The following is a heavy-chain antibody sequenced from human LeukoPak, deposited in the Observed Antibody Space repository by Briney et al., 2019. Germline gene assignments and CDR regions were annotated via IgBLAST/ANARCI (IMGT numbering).Heavy chain of an antibody. CDR2: ISGSSGNT. V-gene: IGHV3-23*01. Sequence: GGSLRLSCAASGFTSNTYGMSWVRQAPGKGLEWVSGISGSSGNTYYADSVKGRFTISGDTSKNTLYLQMSSLRAEDTAVYYCAKDPRRILGSFEIWGQGTMVTVS. J-gene: IGHJ3*02. D-gene: IGHD2/OR15-2a*01. CDR1: GFTSNTYG. CDR3: AKDPRRILGSFEI.